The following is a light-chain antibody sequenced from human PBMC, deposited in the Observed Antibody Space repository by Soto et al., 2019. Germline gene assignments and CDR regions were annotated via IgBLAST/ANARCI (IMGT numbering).Light chain of an antibody. CDR3: QQYAAPPVT. CDR1: QSVSNNY. Sequence: EIVLTQSPGTLSLSPGDGASLSCGASQSVSNNYLAWYQQKPGQAPRLLVYGASTRATGIPDRFSGSGSGTDFILSISVLEPEDFAVYYCQQYAAPPVTFGQGTRLEI. V-gene: IGKV3-20*01. CDR2: GAS. J-gene: IGKJ5*01.